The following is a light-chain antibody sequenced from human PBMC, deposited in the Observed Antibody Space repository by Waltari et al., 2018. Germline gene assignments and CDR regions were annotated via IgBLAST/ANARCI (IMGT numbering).Light chain of an antibody. Sequence: DIQMTQSPSSLSASGADRVTITCQASQDISNYLNWYQQKPGKAPKLLIYDASNLETGVPSRFSGSGSGTDFTFTISSLQPEDIATYYCQQYDNPLYSFGQGTKLEIK. CDR2: DAS. CDR3: QQYDNPLYS. J-gene: IGKJ2*03. V-gene: IGKV1-33*01. CDR1: QDISNY.